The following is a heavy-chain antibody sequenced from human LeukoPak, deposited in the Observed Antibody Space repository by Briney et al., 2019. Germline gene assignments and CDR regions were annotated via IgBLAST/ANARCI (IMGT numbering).Heavy chain of an antibody. V-gene: IGHV4-34*01. D-gene: IGHD3-22*01. Sequence: SETLSLTCAVYGGSFSGYYWSWIRQPPGKGLEWIGEINHSGSTNYNPSLKSRVTISVDTSKNRFSLKLSSVTAADTAVYYCARGRGYYYDSSGYYGYWGQGTLVTVSS. J-gene: IGHJ4*02. CDR2: INHSGST. CDR1: GGSFSGYY. CDR3: ARGRGYYYDSSGYYGY.